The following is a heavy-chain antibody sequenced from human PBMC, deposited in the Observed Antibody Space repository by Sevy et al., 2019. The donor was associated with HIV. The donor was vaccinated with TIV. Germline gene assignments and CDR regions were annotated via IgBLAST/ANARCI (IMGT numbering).Heavy chain of an antibody. Sequence: GGSLRLSCAASGFTFSSYAMHWVRQAPGKGLEWVAVISYDGSNKYYADSVKGRFTITRDNSKNTRYRKMNSLRAEDTAVYYCARDRRTIFGVAADYYYGMDVWGQGTTVTVSS. D-gene: IGHD3-3*01. J-gene: IGHJ6*02. CDR1: GFTFSSYA. CDR2: ISYDGSNK. CDR3: ARDRRTIFGVAADYYYGMDV. V-gene: IGHV3-30*04.